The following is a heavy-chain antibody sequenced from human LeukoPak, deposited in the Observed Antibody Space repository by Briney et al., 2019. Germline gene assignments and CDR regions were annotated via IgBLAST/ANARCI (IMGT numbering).Heavy chain of an antibody. J-gene: IGHJ2*01. CDR1: GYSISSGYY. V-gene: IGHV4-38-2*01. CDR3: ARGASGGRYFDL. CDR2: IYHSGST. Sequence: SETLSLTRAVSGYSISSGYYWGWIRQPPGKGLEWIGSIYHSGSTYYNPSLKSRVTISVDTSKNQFSLKLSSVTAADTAVYYCARGASGGRYFDLWGRGTLVTVSS. D-gene: IGHD3-16*01.